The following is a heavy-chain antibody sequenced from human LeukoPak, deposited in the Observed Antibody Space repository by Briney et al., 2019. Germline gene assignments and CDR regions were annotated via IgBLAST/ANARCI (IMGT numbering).Heavy chain of an antibody. D-gene: IGHD6-13*01. CDR3: ASLKIAADAFDI. J-gene: IGHJ3*02. CDR1: GFTFSSYW. Sequence: GGSLRLSCAASGFTFSSYWMSWVRQAPGKGLEWVANIKQDGSEKYYVDPVKGRFTISRDNAKNSLYLQMNSLRAEDTAVYYCASLKIAADAFDIWGQGTMVTVSS. CDR2: IKQDGSEK. V-gene: IGHV3-7*01.